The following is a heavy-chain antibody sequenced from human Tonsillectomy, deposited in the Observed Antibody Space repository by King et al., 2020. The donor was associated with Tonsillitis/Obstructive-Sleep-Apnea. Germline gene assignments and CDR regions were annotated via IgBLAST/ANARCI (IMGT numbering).Heavy chain of an antibody. D-gene: IGHD6-19*01. J-gene: IGHJ5*02. Sequence: QLVQSGAEVKKPGASVKVSCQASGYTFNSYGIIWVRQAPGQGLEWMGWISGFSGDTKYAQKLQGRVTMTTDTSTSTAYMELRSLRSDDTAVYYCARARGVAGNFWFDPWGQGTLVTVSS. CDR3: ARARGVAGNFWFDP. V-gene: IGHV1-18*01. CDR2: ISGFSGDT. CDR1: GYTFNSYG.